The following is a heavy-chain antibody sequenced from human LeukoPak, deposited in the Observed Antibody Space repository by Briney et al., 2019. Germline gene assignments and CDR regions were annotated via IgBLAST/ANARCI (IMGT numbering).Heavy chain of an antibody. V-gene: IGHV4-59*01. D-gene: IGHD5-12*01. CDR1: GGSISSYY. CDR2: IYYSGST. CDR3: ASYSGYEHYFDY. Sequence: SETLSLTCTVSGGSISSYYWSWIRQPPGKGLEWIGYIYYSGSTNYNPSLKSRVTISVDTSKNQFSLKLSSVTAADTAVYYCASYSGYEHYFDYWGQGTLVTVSS. J-gene: IGHJ4*02.